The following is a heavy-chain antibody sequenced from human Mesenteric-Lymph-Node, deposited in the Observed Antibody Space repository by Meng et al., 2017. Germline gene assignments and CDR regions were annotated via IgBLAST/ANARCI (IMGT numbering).Heavy chain of an antibody. CDR3: DRTNYGDYNWFDP. V-gene: IGHV4-31*03. CDR2: VYFSGST. CDR1: GGVISSCGFD. D-gene: IGHD4-17*01. Sequence: GQAQESGPGLVQLPLNPSLPCSVSGGVISSCGFDWYWNRMHQGTGKGLNWYVYFSGSTYYIQSLWSRVAISMVMSKTQFHLKLTSVSAAATAVYFYDRTNYGDYNWFDPWGQGTLVTVSS. J-gene: IGHJ5*02.